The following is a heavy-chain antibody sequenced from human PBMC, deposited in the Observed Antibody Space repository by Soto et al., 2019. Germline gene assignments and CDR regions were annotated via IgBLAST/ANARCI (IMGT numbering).Heavy chain of an antibody. D-gene: IGHD2-2*01. J-gene: IGHJ5*02. CDR3: ARSGYCISTSCYGGVWFDP. CDR1: GGTFSSYA. Sequence: QVQLVQSGAEVKKPGSSVKVSCKASGGTFSSYAISWVRQAPGQGLEWMGGIIPIFGTANYAQKFQGRVRITADEXXSXDXXELSSLRSEDTAVYYCARSGYCISTSCYGGVWFDPWGQGTLVTVSS. CDR2: IIPIFGTA. V-gene: IGHV1-69*12.